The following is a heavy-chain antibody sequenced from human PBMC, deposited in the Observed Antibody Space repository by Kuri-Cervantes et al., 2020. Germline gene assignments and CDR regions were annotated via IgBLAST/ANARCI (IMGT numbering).Heavy chain of an antibody. CDR3: AKGEVVTAIPMFFDY. J-gene: IGHJ4*02. Sequence: GESLKISCAASGFTFSTYAMAWVRQAPGKGLEWVSGISASGGSTSYAASVKGRFTISRDKSKNTLYLQMNSLRAEDTAVYYCAKGEVVTAIPMFFDYWGQGTLVTVSS. CDR1: GFTFSTYA. D-gene: IGHD2-21*02. V-gene: IGHV3-23*01. CDR2: ISASGGST.